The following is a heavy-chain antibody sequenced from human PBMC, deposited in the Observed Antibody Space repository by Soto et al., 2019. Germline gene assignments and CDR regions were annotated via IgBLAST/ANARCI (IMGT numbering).Heavy chain of an antibody. Sequence: EVQLLESGGGLVKPGGSLRLSCAASELPFSSYSMIWARQAPGKGLEWVSGVNGGGDITYYAESVKGRFTISRDNSKNTLYLQMNSLRAEDTAVFYCARGHFGVTMDVWGQGTTVTVSS. V-gene: IGHV3-23*01. D-gene: IGHD3-3*01. J-gene: IGHJ6*02. CDR3: ARGHFGVTMDV. CDR2: VNGGGDIT. CDR1: ELPFSSYS.